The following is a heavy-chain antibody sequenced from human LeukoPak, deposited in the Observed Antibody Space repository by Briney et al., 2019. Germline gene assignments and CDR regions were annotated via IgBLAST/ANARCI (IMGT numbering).Heavy chain of an antibody. Sequence: GGSLRLSCAASGFTFSSYGMHWVRQAPGKGLEWVADISYDGSNKYYADSVKGRFTISRDNSKNPLYLQMNSLRAEDTAVYYCAKEIRGLTMVRGVDAFDIWGQGTMVTVSS. CDR3: AKEIRGLTMVRGVDAFDI. V-gene: IGHV3-30*18. J-gene: IGHJ3*02. CDR1: GFTFSSYG. D-gene: IGHD3-10*01. CDR2: ISYDGSNK.